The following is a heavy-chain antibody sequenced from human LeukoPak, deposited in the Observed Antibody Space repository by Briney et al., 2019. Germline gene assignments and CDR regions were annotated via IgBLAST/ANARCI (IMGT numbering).Heavy chain of an antibody. CDR2: INRSGGGT. Sequence: GGSLRLSCAASGFTFSSYAMSWVRQAPGKGLDWLSAINRSGGGTYYAESVKGRFTIYRDNSKDTLYLQMRSLRTEDRAIYYCARRAGEYSHPYDYRGQGTLVTVSS. CDR1: GFTFSSYA. CDR3: ARRAGEYSHPYDY. D-gene: IGHD4-17*01. V-gene: IGHV3-23*01. J-gene: IGHJ4*02.